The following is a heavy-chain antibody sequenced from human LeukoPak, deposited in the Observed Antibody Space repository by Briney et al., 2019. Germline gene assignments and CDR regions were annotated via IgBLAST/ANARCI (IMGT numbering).Heavy chain of an antibody. CDR2: IYSGGST. D-gene: IGHD3-9*01. CDR3: ARDRLTGYYPSWYMDV. J-gene: IGHJ6*03. V-gene: IGHV3-66*02. Sequence: PGGSLRLSCVVPRFIFSSYWMSWVRQAPGKGLEWVSVIYSGGSTYYADSVKGRFTTSRDNSKNTLYLQMNSLRAEDTAVYYCARDRLTGYYPSWYMDVWGKGTTVTVS. CDR1: RFIFSSYW.